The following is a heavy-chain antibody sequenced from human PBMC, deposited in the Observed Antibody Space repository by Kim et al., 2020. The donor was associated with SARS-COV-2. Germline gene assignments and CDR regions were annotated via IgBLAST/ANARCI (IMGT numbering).Heavy chain of an antibody. J-gene: IGHJ4*02. Sequence: GGSLRLSCAASGFTFSSYWMHWVRQAPGKGLVWVSRINSDGSSTSYADSVKGQFTISRDNAKNTLYLQMNSLRAEDTAVYYCARDGYIVGAHYYFDYWGQGTLVTVSS. V-gene: IGHV3-74*01. CDR3: ARDGYIVGAHYYFDY. D-gene: IGHD1-26*01. CDR1: GFTFSSYW. CDR2: INSDGSST.